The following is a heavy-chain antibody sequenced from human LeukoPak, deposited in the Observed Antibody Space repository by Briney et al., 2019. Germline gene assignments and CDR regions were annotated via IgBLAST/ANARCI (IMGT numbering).Heavy chain of an antibody. D-gene: IGHD2-2*01. CDR1: GGTFSSYA. J-gene: IGHJ6*02. Sequence: SVKVSCKASGGTFSSYAISWVRQAPRQGLEWMGRIIPILGIANYALKFQGRVTITADKSTSTAYMELSSLRSEDTAVYYCARDSLYCSSTSCYHYYGMDVWGQGTTVTVSS. CDR2: IIPILGIA. V-gene: IGHV1-69*04. CDR3: ARDSLYCSSTSCYHYYGMDV.